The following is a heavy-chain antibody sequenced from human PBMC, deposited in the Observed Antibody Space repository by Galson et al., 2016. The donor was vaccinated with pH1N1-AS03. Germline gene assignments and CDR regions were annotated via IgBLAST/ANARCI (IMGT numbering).Heavy chain of an antibody. CDR2: TYYRSKWYN. CDR3: ARGHYSSSFYWFDP. D-gene: IGHD6-6*01. CDR1: GDSVSSNSAA. V-gene: IGHV6-1*01. J-gene: IGHJ5*02. Sequence: CAISGDSVSSNSAAWNWIRQSPSRGLEWLGRTYYRSKWYNDYAVSVKSRITINPDTSKNQFSLQLNSVTPEDTAVYYCARGHYSSSFYWFDPWGQGTLVTDSS.